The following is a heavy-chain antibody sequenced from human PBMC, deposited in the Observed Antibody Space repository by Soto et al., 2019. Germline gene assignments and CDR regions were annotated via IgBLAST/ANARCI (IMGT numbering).Heavy chain of an antibody. CDR3: AIGWELPPHDDY. D-gene: IGHD1-26*01. CDR2: IIPIFGTA. Sequence: QVQLVQSGAEVKKPGSSVKVSCKASGGTFSSYAISWVRQAPGQGLEWMGGIIPIFGTANYAQKFQGRVXIXAXVSTSTACMELSSLRSEDTAVYYCAIGWELPPHDDYWGQGTLVTVSS. J-gene: IGHJ4*02. V-gene: IGHV1-69*12. CDR1: GGTFSSYA.